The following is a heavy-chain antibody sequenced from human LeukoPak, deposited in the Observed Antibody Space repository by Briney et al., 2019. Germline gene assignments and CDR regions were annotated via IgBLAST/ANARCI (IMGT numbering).Heavy chain of an antibody. D-gene: IGHD6-6*01. CDR1: GFTFSSYG. CDR3: ARDPRRVGMDV. J-gene: IGHJ6*02. V-gene: IGHV3-33*01. Sequence: GGSLRLSCAASGFTFSSYGMHWVRQAPGKGLEGVAVIWYDGSNKYYADSVKGRFTISRDNSKNTLYLQMNSLRAEDTAVYYCARDPRRVGMDVWGQGTTVTVSS. CDR2: IWYDGSNK.